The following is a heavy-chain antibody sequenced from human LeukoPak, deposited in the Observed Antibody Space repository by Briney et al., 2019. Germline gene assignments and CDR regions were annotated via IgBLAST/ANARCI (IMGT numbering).Heavy chain of an antibody. CDR2: ISHSGSTI. J-gene: IGHJ4*02. D-gene: IGHD6-25*01. Sequence: QRGGSLRLSCAASGFTFSNYEMNWVRQAPGKGLEWVSYISHSGSTIYYADSVKGRFTISRDNAKNSLYLQMNSLRAEDTAVYYCARVVADISDYWGQGTLVTVSS. V-gene: IGHV3-48*03. CDR1: GFTFSNYE. CDR3: ARVVADISDY.